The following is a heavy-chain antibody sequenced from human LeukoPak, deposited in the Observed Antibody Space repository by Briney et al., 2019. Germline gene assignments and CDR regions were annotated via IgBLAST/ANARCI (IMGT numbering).Heavy chain of an antibody. CDR1: GYTFTSYD. V-gene: IGHV1-8*03. D-gene: IGHD3-3*01. CDR2: MNPNSGNT. CDR3: ARGGRGGYDFWSGYYRSYYMDV. Sequence: ASVKVSRKASGYTFTSYDINWVRQATGQGLEWMGWMNPNSGNTGYAQKFQGRVTITRNTSISTAYMELSSLRSEDTAVYYCARGGRGGYDFWSGYYRSYYMDVWGKGTTVTVSS. J-gene: IGHJ6*03.